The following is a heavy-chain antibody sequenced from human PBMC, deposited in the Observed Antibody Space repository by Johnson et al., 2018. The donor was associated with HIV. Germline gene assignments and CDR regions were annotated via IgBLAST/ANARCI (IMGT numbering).Heavy chain of an antibody. CDR2: IKQDGSEK. CDR3: ARDHGYCSSTSCYGDDAFDI. D-gene: IGHD2-2*03. Sequence: LVESGGGLVQPGGSLRLSCAASGFTVSSNYMSWVRQAPGKGLEWVANIKQDGSEKYYVDSVKGRFTISRDNAKNSLYLKMNSLRAEDTAVYYCARDHGYCSSTSCYGDDAFDIWGQGTMVTVSS. V-gene: IGHV3-7*05. CDR1: GFTVSSNY. J-gene: IGHJ3*02.